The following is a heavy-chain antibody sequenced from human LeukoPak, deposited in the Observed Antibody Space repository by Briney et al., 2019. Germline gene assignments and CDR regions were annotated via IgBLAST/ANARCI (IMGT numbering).Heavy chain of an antibody. J-gene: IGHJ4*02. Sequence: GGSLRLSCAASGFTFSGYSMNWVRQAPGKGLEWVSSISSSSSYTYYADSVKGRFTISRDNAKNSLYLQMNSLRAEDTAVYYCATGRDCSGGSCYSVYWGQGTLVTVSS. CDR2: ISSSSSYT. V-gene: IGHV3-21*01. CDR1: GFTFSGYS. CDR3: ATGRDCSGGSCYSVY. D-gene: IGHD2-15*01.